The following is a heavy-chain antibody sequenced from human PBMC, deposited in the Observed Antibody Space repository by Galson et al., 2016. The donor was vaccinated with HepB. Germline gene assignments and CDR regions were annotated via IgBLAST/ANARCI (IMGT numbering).Heavy chain of an antibody. Sequence: SVKVSCKASDYTFRRYGITWVQQAPGQGLEWMGWISAYNGNTNYAQKVQGRVTMTTDTSTSTAYMELRSLRSDDTAVYYCARDAYDYVWGTYRAQAEIDYWGQGTLVTVSS. J-gene: IGHJ4*02. CDR2: ISAYNGNT. CDR3: ARDAYDYVWGTYRAQAEIDY. V-gene: IGHV1-18*01. D-gene: IGHD3-16*02. CDR1: DYTFRRYG.